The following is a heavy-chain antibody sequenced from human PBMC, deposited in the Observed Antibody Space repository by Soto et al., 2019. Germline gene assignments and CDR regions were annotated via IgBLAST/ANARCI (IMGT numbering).Heavy chain of an antibody. CDR2: IIPILGIA. J-gene: IGHJ4*02. CDR3: ARAGYGDLTFDY. V-gene: IGHV1-69*02. CDR1: GGTFSSYT. Sequence: QVQLVQSGAEVKKPGSSVKVSCKASGGTFSSYTISWVRQAPGQGLEWMGRIIPILGIANYAQKFQGRVTITADKSTSTAYMELSSLISEDTAVYYCARAGYGDLTFDYWGQGTLVTVSS. D-gene: IGHD4-17*01.